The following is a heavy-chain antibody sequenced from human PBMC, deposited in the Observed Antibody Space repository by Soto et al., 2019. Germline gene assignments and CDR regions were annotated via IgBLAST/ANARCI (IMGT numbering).Heavy chain of an antibody. CDR3: ARVSSWYPVNYYYYYYMDV. CDR2: MHNTGNT. D-gene: IGHD6-13*01. J-gene: IGHJ6*03. CDR1: GGSTTGYS. Sequence: SETLSLTCSVSGGSTTGYSWSWIRQPPGKGLEWIAYMHNTGNTNYNPSLKSRVTISVDASKSQFSLNLTSMTAADTAVYYCARVSSWYPVNYYYYYYMDVWGKGTTVTVSS. V-gene: IGHV4-59*12.